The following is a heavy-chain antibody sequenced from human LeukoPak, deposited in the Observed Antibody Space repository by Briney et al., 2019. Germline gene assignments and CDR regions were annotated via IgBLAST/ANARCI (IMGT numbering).Heavy chain of an antibody. CDR3: ARDPYSGNYGNYYYYYMDV. CDR2: ITSSGAYI. J-gene: IGHJ6*03. D-gene: IGHD1-26*01. Sequence: PGGSLRLSCAASGFSFSVYEMNWVRQAPGKALEWVSSITSSGAYIFYADPVKGRFTISRDNAKDSLYLQMNSLGPEDTAVYYCARDPYSGNYGNYYYYYMDVWGKGTTVTISS. V-gene: IGHV3-21*01. CDR1: GFSFSVYE.